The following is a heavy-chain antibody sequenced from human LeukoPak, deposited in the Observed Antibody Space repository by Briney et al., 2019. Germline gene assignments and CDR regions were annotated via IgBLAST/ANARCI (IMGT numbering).Heavy chain of an antibody. V-gene: IGHV3-7*03. CDR2: IKQDGSEK. D-gene: IGHD3-3*01. Sequence: GGSLRLSCAASGFTFSSYWMSWVRQAPGKGLEWVANIKQDGSEKYYVDSVKGRFTISRDNAKNSLYLQMNSLRAEDTALYYCAKDPNYDFKPYYFDYWGQGTLVTVSS. J-gene: IGHJ4*02. CDR3: AKDPNYDFKPYYFDY. CDR1: GFTFSSYW.